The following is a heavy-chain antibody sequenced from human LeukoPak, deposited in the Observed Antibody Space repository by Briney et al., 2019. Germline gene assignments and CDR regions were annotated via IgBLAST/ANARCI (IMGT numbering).Heavy chain of an antibody. D-gene: IGHD3-10*01. CDR2: IKSKADGGTT. J-gene: IGHJ4*02. Sequence: GGSLRLSCAASGFTFSNAWMSWVRQAPGKGLEWVGRIKSKADGGTTDYAAPVKGRVTISRDDSKNTLHLQLNGLKTEDTAVYYCTTDYGSFWGQGTLVTVSS. V-gene: IGHV3-15*01. CDR1: GFTFSNAW. CDR3: TTDYGSF.